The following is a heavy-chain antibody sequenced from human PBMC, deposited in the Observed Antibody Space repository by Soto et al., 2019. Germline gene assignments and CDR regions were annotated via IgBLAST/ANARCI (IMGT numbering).Heavy chain of an antibody. J-gene: IGHJ6*03. Sequence: QVQLVQSGAEVKKPGASVRISCKASGYTFTDYYLHWVRQAPGQGLEWMGIMNPSGGVTSYAQKFQGRVAVTRDTSTSTVYMQLSSLRSEDTAVYYCASSEAVPTTTYSYWYIDVWGTGTTVTVSS. CDR2: MNPSGGVT. CDR3: ASSEAVPTTTYSYWYIDV. CDR1: GYTFTDYY. D-gene: IGHD2-2*01. V-gene: IGHV1-46*03.